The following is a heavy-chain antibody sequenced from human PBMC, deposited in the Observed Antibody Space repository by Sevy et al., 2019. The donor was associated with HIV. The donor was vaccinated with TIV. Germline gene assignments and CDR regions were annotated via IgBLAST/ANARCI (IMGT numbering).Heavy chain of an antibody. V-gene: IGHV3-7*03. CDR2: IKQDGSEK. J-gene: IGHJ3*02. CDR3: ARGEGYCSGGSCYAWGAFDI. D-gene: IGHD2-15*01. CDR1: GFRFSAFG. Sequence: GGSLRLSCVASGFRFSAFGMAWVRQAPGKGLEWVANIKQDGSEKYYVDSVKGRFTISRDNAKNSLYLQMNSLRAEDTAVYYCARGEGYCSGGSCYAWGAFDIWGQGTMVTVSS.